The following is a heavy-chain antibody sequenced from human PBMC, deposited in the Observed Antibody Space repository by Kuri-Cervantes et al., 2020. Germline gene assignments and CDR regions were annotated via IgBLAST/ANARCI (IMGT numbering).Heavy chain of an antibody. CDR3: AEDVGYTYASDY. V-gene: IGHV3-30-3*02. D-gene: IGHD5-18*01. J-gene: IGHJ4*02. Sequence: GGSLRLSCATSGFTFTTQSMNWVRQAPGKGLEWVALISFDGNTKFYIESVKGRFTISRDNSKNTLYLQMNSLRVEDTAVYYCAEDVGYTYASDYWGQGTPVTVSS. CDR2: ISFDGNTK. CDR1: GFTFTTQS.